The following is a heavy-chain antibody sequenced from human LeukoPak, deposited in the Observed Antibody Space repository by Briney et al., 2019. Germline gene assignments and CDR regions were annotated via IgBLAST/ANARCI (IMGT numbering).Heavy chain of an antibody. D-gene: IGHD3-22*01. V-gene: IGHV4-31*03. CDR3: ASAHYYDSSGYDYGYGDY. Sequence: SQTLSLTCTVSGGSISSGGYYWSWIRQHPGTGLEWIGYIYYSGSTCYNPSLKSRVTISVDTSKNQFSLKLSSVTAADTAVYYCASAHYYDSSGYDYGYGDYWGQGTLVTVSS. CDR1: GGSISSGGYY. CDR2: IYYSGST. J-gene: IGHJ4*02.